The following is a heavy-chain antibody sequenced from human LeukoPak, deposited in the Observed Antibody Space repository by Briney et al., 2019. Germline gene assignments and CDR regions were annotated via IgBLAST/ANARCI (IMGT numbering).Heavy chain of an antibody. D-gene: IGHD6-13*01. CDR1: GFTFSSYG. Sequence: GRSLRLSCAASGFTFSSYGMHWVRQAPGKGLEWVAVIWYDGSNKYYADSVKGRFTISRDNSKNTLYLQMNSLRAEDTAVYYCARDAYSSNSGSYFDYWGQGTLATVSS. CDR3: ARDAYSSNSGSYFDY. J-gene: IGHJ4*02. CDR2: IWYDGSNK. V-gene: IGHV3-33*01.